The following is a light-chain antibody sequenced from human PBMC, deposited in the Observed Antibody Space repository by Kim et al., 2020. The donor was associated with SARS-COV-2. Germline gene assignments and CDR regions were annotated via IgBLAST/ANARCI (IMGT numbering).Light chain of an antibody. J-gene: IGLJ3*02. Sequence: QSVTISCTGTSGNVGGYNYVSWYQQHPGKAPKLMIYDVSKRPSGVPDRFSGSKSGNTASLTISGLQAEDEADYYCCSYAGSYTFWVFGGGTKLTVL. CDR2: DVS. CDR1: SGNVGGYNY. V-gene: IGLV2-11*01. CDR3: CSYAGSYTFWV.